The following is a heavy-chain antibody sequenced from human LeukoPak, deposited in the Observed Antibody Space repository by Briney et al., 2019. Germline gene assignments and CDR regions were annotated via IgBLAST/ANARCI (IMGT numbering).Heavy chain of an antibody. D-gene: IGHD3-3*01. CDR3: ARDHASGSYDFWSGHTLYYFDY. CDR2: ISYDGSNK. Sequence: GGSLRLSCAASGSTFSSYAMHWVRQAPGKGLEGVAVISYDGSNKYYADSVKGRFTISRDNSKNTLYLQMNSLRAEDTAVYYCARDHASGSYDFWSGHTLYYFDYWGQGTLVTVSS. V-gene: IGHV3-30-3*01. CDR1: GSTFSSYA. J-gene: IGHJ4*02.